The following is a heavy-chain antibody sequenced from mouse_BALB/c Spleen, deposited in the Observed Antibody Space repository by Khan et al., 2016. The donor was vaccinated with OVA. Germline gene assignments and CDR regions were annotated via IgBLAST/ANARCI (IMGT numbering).Heavy chain of an antibody. Sequence: QVQLQQSGPEVVKPGASVRISCKASGYSFTNYYINWVKQRPGQGLEWIGWIYPGNVNTKYNENFKGKATLTADKSSSTTYMHLRSLTSYDEAVYFCAREGYYGNYRAWFAYWGQGTLVTVSA. J-gene: IGHJ3*01. V-gene: IGHV1S56*01. CDR2: IYPGNVNT. CDR1: GYSFTNYY. CDR3: AREGYYGNYRAWFAY. D-gene: IGHD2-1*01.